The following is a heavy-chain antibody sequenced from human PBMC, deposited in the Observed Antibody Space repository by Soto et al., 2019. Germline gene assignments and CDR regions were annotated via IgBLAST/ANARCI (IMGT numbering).Heavy chain of an antibody. CDR3: ARDRGVGIAAERVYYYYGMDV. Sequence: QVQLVQSGAEVKKPGASVKVSCKASGYTFTGYYMHWVRQAPGQGLEWMGWINPNSGGTNYAQKFQGWVTMTRDTSISTAYMELSRLRSDDTAVYYCARDRGVGIAAERVYYYYGMDVWGQGTTVTVSS. V-gene: IGHV1-2*04. J-gene: IGHJ6*02. D-gene: IGHD6-13*01. CDR1: GYTFTGYY. CDR2: INPNSGGT.